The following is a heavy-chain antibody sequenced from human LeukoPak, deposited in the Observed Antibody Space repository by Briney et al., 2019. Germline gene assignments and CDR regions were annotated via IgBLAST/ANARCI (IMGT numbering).Heavy chain of an antibody. CDR1: GISFSSHG. CDR3: ARGSGNSFDY. D-gene: IGHD3-10*01. V-gene: IGHV3-33*01. Sequence: GGSLRLSCAASGISFSSHGLHWVRQAPGKGLEWVAVIWYDGSNIYYADSVKGRFTISRDNAKNSLYLQMNNLRDEDTAVYYCARGSGNSFDYWGQGALVTVSS. J-gene: IGHJ4*02. CDR2: IWYDGSNI.